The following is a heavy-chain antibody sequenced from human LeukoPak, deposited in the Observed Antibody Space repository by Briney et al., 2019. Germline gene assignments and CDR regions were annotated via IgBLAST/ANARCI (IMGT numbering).Heavy chain of an antibody. J-gene: IGHJ6*03. CDR1: GFTFSSYA. CDR3: AKVGYCSSTSCYGGAYYYYYMDV. CDR2: ISASGGST. Sequence: GGSLRLSCAASGFTFSSYAMNWVRQAPGKGLEWVSAISASGGSTYYADSFKGRFTITRDTSKNTLYLQLSSLRSEDTAVYYCAKVGYCSSTSCYGGAYYYYYMDVWGKGPTVTVSS. V-gene: IGHV3-23*01. D-gene: IGHD2-2*01.